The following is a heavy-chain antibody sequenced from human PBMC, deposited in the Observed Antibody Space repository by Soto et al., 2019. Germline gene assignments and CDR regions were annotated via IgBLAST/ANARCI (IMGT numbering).Heavy chain of an antibody. V-gene: IGHV4-34*01. CDR2: INESGST. Sequence: QVQLQQWGAGLVKPSETLSLSCAVYGQSFSGHSWAWIRQPPGKGLEWIGEINESGSTYYNPSLRGRVIISTDTSKNQFSLKLSSVSAADTAAYFCARGSGIVALPGELEDVKYDYWGQGTLVNVSS. CDR3: ARGSGIVALPGELEDVKYDY. J-gene: IGHJ4*02. D-gene: IGHD1-1*01. CDR1: GQSFSGHS.